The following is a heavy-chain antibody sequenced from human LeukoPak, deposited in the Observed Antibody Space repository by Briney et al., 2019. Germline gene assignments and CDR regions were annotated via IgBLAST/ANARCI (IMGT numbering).Heavy chain of an antibody. CDR2: ISAYHGKT. J-gene: IGHJ3*02. CDR3: ARDSPFMVPGTGDAFDI. CDR1: GYDFSTFG. Sequence: ASVKVSCKASGYDFSTFGISRVRQAPGEGLEWMGWISAYHGKTNFPQRFQGRVTLTTETSTSTAYMELRSLRSDDTAIYYCARDSPFMVPGTGDAFDIWGQGTMVSVSS. D-gene: IGHD6-19*01. V-gene: IGHV1-18*01.